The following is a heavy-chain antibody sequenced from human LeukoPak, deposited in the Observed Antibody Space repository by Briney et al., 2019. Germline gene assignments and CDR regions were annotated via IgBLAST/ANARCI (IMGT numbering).Heavy chain of an antibody. CDR2: ISAYNGNT. D-gene: IGHD1-26*01. CDR3: ARDWYIVGATTLEYYFDY. J-gene: IGHJ4*02. Sequence: ASVKVSCKASGYTFTGYYMHWVRQAPGQGLEWMGWISAYNGNTNYAQKLQGRVTMITDTSTSTAYMELRSLRSDDTAVYYCARDWYIVGATTLEYYFDYWGQGTLVTVSS. CDR1: GYTFTGYY. V-gene: IGHV1-18*04.